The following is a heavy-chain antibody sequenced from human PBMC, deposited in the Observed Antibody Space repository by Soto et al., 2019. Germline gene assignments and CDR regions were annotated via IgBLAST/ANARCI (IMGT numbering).Heavy chain of an antibody. CDR1: GFTFSSYA. CDR2: ISGSGGST. J-gene: IGHJ6*02. Sequence: GGSLRLSCAASGFTFSSYAMSWVRQAPGKGLEWVSAISGSGGSTYYADSVKGRFTISRDNSKNTLYLQMNSLRAEDTPVYYCAKDPPLEVAVAGMTYYYGMDVWGQGTTVTVSS. V-gene: IGHV3-23*01. D-gene: IGHD6-19*01. CDR3: AKDPPLEVAVAGMTYYYGMDV.